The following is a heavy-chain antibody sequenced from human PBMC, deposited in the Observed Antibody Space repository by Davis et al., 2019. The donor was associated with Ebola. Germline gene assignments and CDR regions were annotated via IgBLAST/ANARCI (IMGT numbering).Heavy chain of an antibody. V-gene: IGHV4-34*12. Sequence: PSETLSLTCAVYGGSFSGYYWSWIRQPPGKGLEWIGEIIHSGITNYNPSLKSRVTLSVDTSKNQFSLKLSSVTAADTAVYYCAREGDYYYYGMDVWGQGTTVTVSS. J-gene: IGHJ6*02. D-gene: IGHD3-16*01. CDR1: GGSFSGYY. CDR2: IIHSGIT. CDR3: AREGDYYYYGMDV.